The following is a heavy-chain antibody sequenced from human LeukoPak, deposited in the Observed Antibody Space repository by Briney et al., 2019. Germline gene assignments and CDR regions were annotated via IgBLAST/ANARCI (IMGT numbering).Heavy chain of an antibody. CDR1: GFTFSSYS. D-gene: IGHD6-19*01. V-gene: IGHV3-21*01. CDR2: ISSSSSYI. Sequence: GGSLRLSCAASGFTFSSYSMNWVRQAPGKGLEWVSSISSSSSYIYYADSVKGRFTISRDNAKNSLYLQMNSLRAEDTAVYYFARDGRVGDRAVAGDFDYWGQGTLVTVSS. J-gene: IGHJ4*02. CDR3: ARDGRVGDRAVAGDFDY.